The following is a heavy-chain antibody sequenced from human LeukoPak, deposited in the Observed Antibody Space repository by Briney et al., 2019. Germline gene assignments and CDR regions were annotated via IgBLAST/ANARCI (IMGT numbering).Heavy chain of an antibody. CDR1: GCTFTSYG. CDR3: ARLWRNYDILTGYHSRVYYYYYMDV. J-gene: IGHJ6*03. Sequence: GASVKVSCKASGCTFTSYGISWVRQAPGQGLEWMGWISAYNGNTNYAQKLQGRVTMTTDTSTSTAYMELRSLRSDDTAVYYCARLWRNYDILTGYHSRVYYYYYMDVWGKGTTVTISS. D-gene: IGHD3-9*01. CDR2: ISAYNGNT. V-gene: IGHV1-18*01.